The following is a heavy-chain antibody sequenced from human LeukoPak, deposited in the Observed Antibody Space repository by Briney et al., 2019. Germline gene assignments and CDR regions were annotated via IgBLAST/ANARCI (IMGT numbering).Heavy chain of an antibody. D-gene: IGHD2-2*02. CDR1: GGSISSGGYY. CDR3: ARTRYTGTFDI. Sequence: SETLSLTCTVSGGSISSGGYYWSWIRQHPGKGLEWIGYIYYSGSTYYNPSLKSRVTISVDTSKNQFSLKLSSVTAADTAVCYCARTRYTGTFDIWGQGTMVTVSS. J-gene: IGHJ3*02. V-gene: IGHV4-31*03. CDR2: IYYSGST.